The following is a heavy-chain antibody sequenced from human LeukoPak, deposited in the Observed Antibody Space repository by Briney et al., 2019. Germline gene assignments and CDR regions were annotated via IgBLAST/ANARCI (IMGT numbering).Heavy chain of an antibody. CDR3: ARSGYSYGFGY. CDR1: GFTFSSYA. CDR2: ISYDGSNK. V-gene: IGHV3-30*01. J-gene: IGHJ4*02. Sequence: GGSLRLSCAASGFTFSSYAMHWVRQAPGEGLEWVAVISYDGSNKYYADSVKGRFTISRDNSKNTLYLQMNSLRAEDTAVYYCARSGYSYGFGYWGQGTLVTVSS. D-gene: IGHD5-18*01.